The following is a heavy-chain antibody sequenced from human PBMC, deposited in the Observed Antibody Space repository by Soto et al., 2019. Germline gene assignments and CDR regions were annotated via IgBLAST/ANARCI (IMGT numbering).Heavy chain of an antibody. J-gene: IGHJ5*02. D-gene: IGHD2-2*01. CDR1: GYTFTSYG. V-gene: IGHV1-18*04. CDR2: ISSFNGNT. Sequence: ASVKVSCKASGYTFTSYGISWVRQAPGEGLEWMGWISSFNGNTNYAQKVQGRVTMTTDKSTSTTYMEMRSLRSDDTAVYYCARRPRYCSTTSCFSGVTWFDPWGQGTLVTVSS. CDR3: ARRPRYCSTTSCFSGVTWFDP.